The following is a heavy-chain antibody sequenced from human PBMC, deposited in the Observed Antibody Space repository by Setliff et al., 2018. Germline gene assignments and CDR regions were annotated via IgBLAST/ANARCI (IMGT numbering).Heavy chain of an antibody. V-gene: IGHV4-59*01. CDR3: ASERESASRQTHFDA. CDR2: IYYSGNSNYDT. Sequence: PSETLSLTCIVSGGSINSYYWNWIRQPPGKGLEWIGYIYYSGNSNYDTNYNPSLKSRVTILSDTSKNQFSLILSSVTAADTAVYYCASERESASRQTHFDAWGQGTLVTVSS. J-gene: IGHJ4*02. D-gene: IGHD2-15*01. CDR1: GGSINSYY.